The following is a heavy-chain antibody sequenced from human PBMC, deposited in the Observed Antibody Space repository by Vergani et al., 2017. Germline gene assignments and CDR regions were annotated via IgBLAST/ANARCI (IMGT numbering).Heavy chain of an antibody. CDR3: ARYYSSSWYVDY. CDR1: GGSISSYY. Sequence: QVQLQESGPGLVQPSETLSLTCTVSGGSISSYYWGWIRQPPGKGLEWIGSIYYSGSTYYNPSLKSRVTISVDTSKNQFSLKLSSVTAADTAVYYCARYYSSSWYVDYWGQGTLVTVSS. D-gene: IGHD6-13*01. J-gene: IGHJ4*02. V-gene: IGHV4-39*01. CDR2: IYYSGST.